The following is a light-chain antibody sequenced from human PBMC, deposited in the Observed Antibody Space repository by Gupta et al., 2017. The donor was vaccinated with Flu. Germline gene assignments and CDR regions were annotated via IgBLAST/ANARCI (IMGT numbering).Light chain of an antibody. J-gene: IGKJ2*01. Sequence: ELVLQSPGTLSLSPGARATLSCRTSQSISSNFLAWYQQKPGQAPRLLIYGTSNRATGIPDRFSGSGSATDFTLTISRLEPEDFAVYHCQQYGNSPPVYTFGQGTKVEIK. CDR3: QQYGNSPPVYT. V-gene: IGKV3-20*01. CDR1: QSISSNF. CDR2: GTS.